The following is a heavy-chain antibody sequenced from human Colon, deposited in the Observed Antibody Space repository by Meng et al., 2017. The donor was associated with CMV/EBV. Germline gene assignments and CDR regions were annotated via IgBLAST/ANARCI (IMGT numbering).Heavy chain of an antibody. V-gene: IGHV1-8*03. D-gene: IGHD1-26*01. CDR3: TRHLRGNSFDY. CDR1: GYYFNNYD. J-gene: IGHJ4*02. Sequence: ASVKVPCKTSGYYFNNYDINWVRRATGQGLEWVGWMNPKSGQSGYAGKFQGRVTITTDTSTTTAFLELSDLRSDDTAVYYCTRHLRGNSFDYWGQGSLVTVSS. CDR2: MNPKSGQS.